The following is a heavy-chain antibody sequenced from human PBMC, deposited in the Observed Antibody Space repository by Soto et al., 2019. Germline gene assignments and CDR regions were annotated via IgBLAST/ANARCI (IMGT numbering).Heavy chain of an antibody. J-gene: IGHJ4*01. CDR3: ARQIYYSDTAPNFQIYFDS. CDR1: GYSFAGYW. CDR2: IDPSDSQT. D-gene: IGHD3-22*01. V-gene: IGHV5-10-1*01. Sequence: GESLKISCKGSGYSFAGYWITWVRQKPGKGLEWMGRIDPSDSQTYYSPSFRGHVTISVTKSITTVFLQWSSLRASDTAMYYCARQIYYSDTAPNFQIYFDSRGHAIPVSVS.